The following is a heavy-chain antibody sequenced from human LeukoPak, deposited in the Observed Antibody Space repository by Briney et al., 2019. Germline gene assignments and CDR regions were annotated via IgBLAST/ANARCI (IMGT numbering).Heavy chain of an antibody. Sequence: GASVKVSCKATGFTFTNYDINWVRQATGQGLEWMGWMNPINGNTGYAQKFQGRVTMTRDTSISTAYMELRSLTSEDTAVYYCVRDGEGVAISVNYWFATWGQGTLVTVSS. D-gene: IGHD3-10*01. J-gene: IGHJ5*02. CDR1: GFTFTNYD. CDR3: VRDGEGVAISVNYWFAT. V-gene: IGHV1-8*01. CDR2: MNPINGNT.